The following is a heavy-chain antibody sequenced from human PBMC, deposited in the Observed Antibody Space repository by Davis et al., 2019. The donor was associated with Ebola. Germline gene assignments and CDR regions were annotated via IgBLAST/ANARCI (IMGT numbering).Heavy chain of an antibody. D-gene: IGHD3-22*01. CDR1: GFTFSNYI. J-gene: IGHJ4*02. Sequence: PGGSLRLSCAASGFTFSNYIMNWVRQAPGKGLEWVSSISSSSSYIYYADSVKGRFTISRDNAKNSVYLQMHSLRVEDTAVYYCARAYDSSGHSTWGQGILVTVSS. V-gene: IGHV3-21*01. CDR3: ARAYDSSGHST. CDR2: ISSSSSYI.